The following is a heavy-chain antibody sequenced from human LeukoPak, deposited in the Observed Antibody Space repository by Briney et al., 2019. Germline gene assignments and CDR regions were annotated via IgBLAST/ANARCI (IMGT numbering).Heavy chain of an antibody. CDR2: IPYDGSNK. D-gene: IGHD6-19*01. Sequence: GGSLRLSRAASGFTFSSYGMHWVRQAPGKGLEWVAVIPYDGSNKYYADSVKGRFTISRDNSKNTLYLQMNSLRAEDTAVYYCARGSSVAVAGTTVDYWGQGTLVTVSS. CDR3: ARGSSVAVAGTTVDY. J-gene: IGHJ4*02. CDR1: GFTFSSYG. V-gene: IGHV3-30*03.